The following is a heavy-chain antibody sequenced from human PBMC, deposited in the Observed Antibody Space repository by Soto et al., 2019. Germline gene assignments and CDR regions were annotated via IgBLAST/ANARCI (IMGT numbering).Heavy chain of an antibody. CDR3: AKDLIPYYDFWSGPNRFYMDV. V-gene: IGHV3-23*01. D-gene: IGHD3-3*01. Sequence: GGSLRLSCAASGFTFSSYAMSWVRQAPGKGLKRVSAISGSGGSTYYADSVKGRFTISRDNSKNTLYLQMNSLRAEDTAVYYCAKDLIPYYDFWSGPNRFYMDVWGKGTTVTVS. CDR2: ISGSGGST. CDR1: GFTFSSYA. J-gene: IGHJ6*03.